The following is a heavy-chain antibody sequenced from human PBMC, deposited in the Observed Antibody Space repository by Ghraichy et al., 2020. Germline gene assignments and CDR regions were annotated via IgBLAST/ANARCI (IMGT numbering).Heavy chain of an antibody. CDR3: TRLRSIVGADY. J-gene: IGHJ4*02. V-gene: IGHV3-73*01. D-gene: IGHD6-6*01. CDR2: IRTKSNKYAT. Sequence: KVSCAASGFTFSGSAMHWVRQAFGKGLEWIGRIRTKSNKYATLYGASVKGRFTISRDDSKNTVYLQMNSLKTEDTALYYCTRLRSIVGADYWGQGTLVTVSS. CDR1: GFTFSGSA.